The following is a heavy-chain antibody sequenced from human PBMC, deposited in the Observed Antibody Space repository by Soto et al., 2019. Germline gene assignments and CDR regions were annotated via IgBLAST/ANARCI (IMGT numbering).Heavy chain of an antibody. CDR2: NNHSGST. CDR3: ARGGGAYFMDV. V-gene: IGHV4-34*02. CDR1: GGSFRDFY. Sequence: QVQLQQWGAGLLKPSETLSLTCAVYGGSFRDFYWSWIRLPPGKGLEWIGENNHSGSTNYNPSLKSRVSISIDTSRNQFSLKLTSVTAADTALYSCARGGGAYFMDVWGKGTTVTVSS. D-gene: IGHD3-10*01. J-gene: IGHJ6*03.